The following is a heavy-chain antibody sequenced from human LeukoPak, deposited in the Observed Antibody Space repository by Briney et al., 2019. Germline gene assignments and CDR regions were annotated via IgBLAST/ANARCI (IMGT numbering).Heavy chain of an antibody. J-gene: IGHJ5*02. CDR1: GYTFTSYG. CDR2: ISAYNGNT. D-gene: IGHD5-12*01. CDR3: ARDHVDIVATIWFDP. Sequence: ASVKVSCKASGYTFTSYGISWVRQAPGQGLEWMGWISAYNGNTNYAQKLQGRVTMTTDTSTSTAYMELRSLRSDDTAVYYCARDHVDIVATIWFDPWGQGTLVTVSS. V-gene: IGHV1-18*01.